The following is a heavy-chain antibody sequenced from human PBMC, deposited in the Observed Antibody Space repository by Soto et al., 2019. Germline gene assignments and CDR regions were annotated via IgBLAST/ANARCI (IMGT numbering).Heavy chain of an antibody. CDR2: VNPILSMS. D-gene: IGHD3-10*01. J-gene: IGHJ4*02. CDR1: GDTFSFYS. V-gene: IGHV1-69*04. CDR3: ATSYGSGYRAFHY. Sequence: QVQLVQSGAEVKRPGSSVKVSCKASGDTFSFYSINWVRQAPGLGLEWMGRVNPILSMSNYAQRFQGRVTMTADKSTSTAYMELSRLRSEDTAMYYCATSYGSGYRAFHYWGQGALVTVSS.